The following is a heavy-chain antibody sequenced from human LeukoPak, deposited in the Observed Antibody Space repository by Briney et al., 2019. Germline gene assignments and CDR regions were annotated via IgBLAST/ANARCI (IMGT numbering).Heavy chain of an antibody. CDR1: GGSISSSTYY. D-gene: IGHD1-14*01. CDR2: IYYSGST. J-gene: IGHJ4*02. Sequence: SETLSLTCTVSGGSISSSTYYWGWIRQPPGKGLEWIGTIYYSGSTYYNPSLKSRVTMSVDTSKNQFSLKLSSVTAADTAVYYCARVTPRFDYWGQGTLVTVPS. V-gene: IGHV4-39*07. CDR3: ARVTPRFDY.